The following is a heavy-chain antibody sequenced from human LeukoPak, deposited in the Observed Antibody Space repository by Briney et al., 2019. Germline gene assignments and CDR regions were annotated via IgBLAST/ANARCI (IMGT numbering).Heavy chain of an antibody. CDR2: INHSGST. CDR3: ARDTTGDHNSFDY. D-gene: IGHD7-27*01. J-gene: IGHJ4*02. Sequence: SETLSLTCAVYGGSFSGYYWSWIRQPPGKGLEWIGEINHSGSTNYNPSLKSRVTISVDTSKSQFSLKLSSVTAADTAVYYCARDTTGDHNSFDYWGQGTLVTVSS. CDR1: GGSFSGYY. V-gene: IGHV4-34*01.